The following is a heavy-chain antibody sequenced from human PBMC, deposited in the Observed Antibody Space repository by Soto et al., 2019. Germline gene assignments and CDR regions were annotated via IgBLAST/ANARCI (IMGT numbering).Heavy chain of an antibody. Sequence: QVQLVQSGAEVKKPGASVKVSCKASSNTFVSYGISWVRQAPGQGLEWMGWISLYNGNTDYAQNLQGRVTMTTDTHTNTDYMELKSLRPDATAVYYCVRGGSVRAFDYRGQGTPVTVSS. J-gene: IGHJ4*02. D-gene: IGHD4-17*01. CDR1: SNTFVSYG. V-gene: IGHV1-18*01. CDR2: ISLYNGNT. CDR3: VRGGSVRAFDY.